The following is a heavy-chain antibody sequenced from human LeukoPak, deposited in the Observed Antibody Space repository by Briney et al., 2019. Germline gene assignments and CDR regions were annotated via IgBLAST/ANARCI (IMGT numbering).Heavy chain of an antibody. CDR3: ARGLGAYSTYYFDY. CDR1: GYTFTSYD. Sequence: ASVKVSCKASGYTFTSYDINWVRQATGQGLEWMGWMNPNSGNTGYAQKFQGRVTMNRNTSISTAYMELSSLRSEDTAVYYCARGLGAYSTYYFDYWGQGTLVTVSS. J-gene: IGHJ4*02. D-gene: IGHD2-21*01. V-gene: IGHV1-8*01. CDR2: MNPNSGNT.